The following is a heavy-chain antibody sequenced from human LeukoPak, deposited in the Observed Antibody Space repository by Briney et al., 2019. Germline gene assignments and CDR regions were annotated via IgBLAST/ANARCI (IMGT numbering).Heavy chain of an antibody. V-gene: IGHV3-30*03. CDR1: GFTFSSYG. Sequence: PGGSLRLSCAASGFTFSSYGMHWVRQAPGKGLEWVAVISYDGSNKYYADSVKGRFTISRDNAKNSLYLQMNSLRAEDTAVYYCARWTGGYDYWGQGTLVTVSS. CDR3: ARWTGGYDY. J-gene: IGHJ4*02. CDR2: ISYDGSNK. D-gene: IGHD3/OR15-3a*01.